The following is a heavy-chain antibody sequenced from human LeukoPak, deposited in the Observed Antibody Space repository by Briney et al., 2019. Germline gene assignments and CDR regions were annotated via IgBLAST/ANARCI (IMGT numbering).Heavy chain of an antibody. CDR3: ARADALTLDY. Sequence: GASVKVSCKASGGTFSSYAISWVRQAPGQGLEWMGGIIPIFGTANYAQKFQGRVTITAGESTSTAYTELSSLRSGDTAVYYCARADALTLDYWGQGTLVTVSS. CDR1: GGTFSSYA. J-gene: IGHJ4*02. V-gene: IGHV1-69*13. CDR2: IIPIFGTA.